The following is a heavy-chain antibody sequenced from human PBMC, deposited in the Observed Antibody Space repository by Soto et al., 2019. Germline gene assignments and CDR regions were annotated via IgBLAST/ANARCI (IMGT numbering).Heavy chain of an antibody. Sequence: ITLEESGPPLVNPTEPLTLTCTFSGFSLTTGVGVGWVRQPPGKALEWLALVYWDDDKHYTPSLMSRRTIPKDISKGQVVLTMTNMDPVDTATYYCATLTADFWGPGTLVTVSS. CDR3: ATLTADF. V-gene: IGHV2-5*02. CDR2: VYWDDDK. J-gene: IGHJ4*02. CDR1: GFSLTTGVG.